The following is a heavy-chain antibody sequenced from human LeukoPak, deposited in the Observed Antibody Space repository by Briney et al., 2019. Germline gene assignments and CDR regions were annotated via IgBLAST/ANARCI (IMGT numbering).Heavy chain of an antibody. J-gene: IGHJ4*02. CDR2: ISSSSSYI. D-gene: IGHD4-17*01. V-gene: IGHV3-21*01. CDR3: ATNDYGASDY. Sequence: GGSLKLSCAASGFTFSSYSMNWVRQAPGKGLEWVSSISSSSSYIYYADSVKGRFTISRDNAKNSLYLQMNSLRAEDTAVFYCATNDYGASDYWGQGTLVTVSS. CDR1: GFTFSSYS.